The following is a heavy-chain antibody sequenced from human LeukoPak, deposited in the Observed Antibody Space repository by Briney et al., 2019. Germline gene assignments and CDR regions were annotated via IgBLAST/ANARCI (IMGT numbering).Heavy chain of an antibody. J-gene: IGHJ4*02. D-gene: IGHD3-10*01. V-gene: IGHV4-34*01. CDR1: GGSFSGYY. CDR3: ASKGRESLLWFGELSLY. CDR2: INHSGST. Sequence: DPSETLSLTCAVYGGSFSGYYWSWIRQPPGKGLEWIGEINHSGSTNYNPSLKSRVTISVDTSKNQFSLKLSSVTAADTAVYYCASKGRESLLWFGELSLYWGQGTLVTVSS.